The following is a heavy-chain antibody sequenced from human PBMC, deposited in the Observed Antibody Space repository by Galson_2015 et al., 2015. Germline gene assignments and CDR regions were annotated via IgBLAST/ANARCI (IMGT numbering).Heavy chain of an antibody. D-gene: IGHD3-22*01. CDR1: GFTFDGYA. V-gene: IGHV3-9*01. Sequence: SLRLSCAASGFTFDGYAMHWVRHVPGKGLEWVSGINWDSGSIAYADPVKGRFTISRNSAKSSLYLQMNSLRAEDTALYYCTKAIGSDTSAFHYWGQGTLVTVSS. CDR2: INWDSGSI. CDR3: TKAIGSDTSAFHY. J-gene: IGHJ4*02.